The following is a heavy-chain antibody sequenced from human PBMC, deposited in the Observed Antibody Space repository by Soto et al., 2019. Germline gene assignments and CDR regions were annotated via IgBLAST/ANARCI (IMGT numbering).Heavy chain of an antibody. CDR3: ARYYDILTGLDY. D-gene: IGHD3-9*01. CDR1: GYTFTGYY. V-gene: IGHV1-2*02. Sequence: ASVKVSCKASGYTFTGYYMHWVLQAPGQGLEWMGWINPNSGGTNYAQKFQGRVTMTRDTSISTAYMELSRLRSDDTAVYYCARYYDILTGLDYWGQGTLVTVSS. CDR2: INPNSGGT. J-gene: IGHJ4*02.